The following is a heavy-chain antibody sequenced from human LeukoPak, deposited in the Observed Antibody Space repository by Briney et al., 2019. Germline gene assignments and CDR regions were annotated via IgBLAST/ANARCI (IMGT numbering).Heavy chain of an antibody. CDR3: ARGEYSSGWYEGGRFDY. V-gene: IGHV3-30*03. CDR2: ISYDGSNK. J-gene: IGHJ4*02. Sequence: PGGSLRLSCAASGFTFSSYGMHWVRQAPGKGLEWVAVISYDGSNKYYADSVKGRFTISRDNSKNTLYLQMNSLRAEDTAVYYCARGEYSSGWYEGGRFDYWGQGTLVTVSS. D-gene: IGHD6-19*01. CDR1: GFTFSSYG.